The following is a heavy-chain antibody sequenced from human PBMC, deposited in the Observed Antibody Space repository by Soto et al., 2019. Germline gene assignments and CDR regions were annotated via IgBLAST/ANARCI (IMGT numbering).Heavy chain of an antibody. J-gene: IGHJ3*02. V-gene: IGHV3-43*01. D-gene: IGHD2-21*01. CDR2: ISWDGGST. Sequence: GGSLRLSCAASGFTFDDYTMHWVRQAPGEGLEWVSLISWDGGSTYYADSVKGRFTISRDNSKNSLYLQMNSLRTEDTALYYCAKGALGGGWGDAFDIWGQGTMVTVSS. CDR1: GFTFDDYT. CDR3: AKGALGGGWGDAFDI.